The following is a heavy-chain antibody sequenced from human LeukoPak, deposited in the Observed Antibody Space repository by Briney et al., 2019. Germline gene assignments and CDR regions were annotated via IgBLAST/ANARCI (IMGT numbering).Heavy chain of an antibody. CDR3: ARGLRQLVRSWHY. D-gene: IGHD6-6*01. CDR1: GGSFSGYY. V-gene: IGHV4-34*01. J-gene: IGHJ4*02. CDR2: INHSGST. Sequence: PSETLSLTWAVYGGSFSGYYWSWMRQPPGEGLEWIGEINHSGSTNYNPSLKSRVTISVGTSKNQFSLKLSSVTAADTAVYYCARGLRQLVRSWHYWGQGTLVTVSS.